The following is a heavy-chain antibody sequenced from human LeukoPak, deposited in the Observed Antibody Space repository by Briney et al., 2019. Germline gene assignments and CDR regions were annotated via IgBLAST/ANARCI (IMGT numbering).Heavy chain of an antibody. D-gene: IGHD3-22*01. CDR2: IYHSGST. J-gene: IGHJ4*02. Sequence: SETLSLTCTVSHYSISSNYYWGWIRQPPGKGLEWIGSIYHSGSTYYNPSLKSRVTISVDTSKNQFSLKLTSVTAADTAVYYCARSSGYMSYWGQGTLVTISS. V-gene: IGHV4-38-2*02. CDR1: HYSISSNYY. CDR3: ARSSGYMSY.